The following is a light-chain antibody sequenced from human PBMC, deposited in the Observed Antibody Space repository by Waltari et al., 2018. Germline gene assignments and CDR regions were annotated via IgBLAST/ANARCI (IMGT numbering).Light chain of an antibody. Sequence: QSALAQPASVSGSPGQSITISCTGTSSDVGGYNYVSWYQQHPGKAPKLMIFDVSNRPSGVSNLFSGSKSGNTASLTISGLQAEDEADYYCSSYIGSSTLELFGGGTSLTVL. CDR1: SSDVGGYNY. V-gene: IGLV2-14*03. CDR2: DVS. CDR3: SSYIGSSTLEL. J-gene: IGLJ2*01.